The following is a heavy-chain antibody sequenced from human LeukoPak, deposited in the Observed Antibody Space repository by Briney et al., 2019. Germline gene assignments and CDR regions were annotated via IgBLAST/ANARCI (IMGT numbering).Heavy chain of an antibody. CDR2: INSDRSST. V-gene: IGHV3-74*01. D-gene: IGHD1-26*01. J-gene: IGHJ6*02. Sequence: PGGSLRLSCAASGFTFSSYWMHWVRQAPGKGLVWVSRINSDRSSTSYADSVKGRFTISRDNAKNTLYLQMNSLRAEDTAVYYCARALRIVGATTDYYYYGMDVWGQGTTVTVSS. CDR1: GFTFSSYW. CDR3: ARALRIVGATTDYYYYGMDV.